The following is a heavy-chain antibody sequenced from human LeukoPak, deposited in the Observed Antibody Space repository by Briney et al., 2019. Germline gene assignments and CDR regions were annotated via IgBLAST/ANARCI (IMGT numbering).Heavy chain of an antibody. CDR2: IYYSGST. Sequence: SETLSLTCTVSGGSISSYYWSWIRQPPGKGLEWIGSIYYSGSTNYNPSLKSRVTTSVDTSKNHFSLKLTSVTAADTAVYYCAAGSNGLDVWGQGTTVTVSS. CDR3: AAGSNGLDV. D-gene: IGHD3-10*01. CDR1: GGSISSYY. V-gene: IGHV4-59*01. J-gene: IGHJ6*02.